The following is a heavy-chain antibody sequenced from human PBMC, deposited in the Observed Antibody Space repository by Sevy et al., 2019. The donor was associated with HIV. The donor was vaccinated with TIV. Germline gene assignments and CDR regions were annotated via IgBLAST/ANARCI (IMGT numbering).Heavy chain of an antibody. CDR2: ISHDERTT. Sequence: GGSLILSCAASGFTFSTYAMHWLRQAPGKGLEWVAVISHDERTTYYADSVKGRFTISRDNSKNTLYLQMDSLRPEDTTIHYCARDPGNSGNYWGQGTLVTVSS. J-gene: IGHJ4*02. CDR3: ARDPGNSGNY. D-gene: IGHD1-1*01. V-gene: IGHV3-30*04. CDR1: GFTFSTYA.